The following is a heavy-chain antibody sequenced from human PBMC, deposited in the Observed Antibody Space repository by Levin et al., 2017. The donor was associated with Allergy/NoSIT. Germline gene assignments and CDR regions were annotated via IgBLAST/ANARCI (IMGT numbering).Heavy chain of an antibody. V-gene: IGHV6-1*01. Sequence: SQTLSLTCAISGDSVSSNSAAWNWIRQSPSIGLEWLGRTYYRSKWYHDYAVSVKSRITINPYTSKNQFSLQLKSVTPEDTAVYYCARIGGNSPDYWGQGTLVTVSS. J-gene: IGHJ4*02. CDR1: GDSVSSNSAA. CDR2: TYYRSKWYH. D-gene: IGHD3-10*01. CDR3: ARIGGNSPDY.